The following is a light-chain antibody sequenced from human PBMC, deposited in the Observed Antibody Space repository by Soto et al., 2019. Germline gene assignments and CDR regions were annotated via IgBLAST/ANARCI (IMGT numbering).Light chain of an antibody. CDR3: QQYNNYFT. Sequence: DIQMTQSPSSVSGSVGDTVTITRRASQDITRWLAWFQQKPGKAPKLLIYKATTLETVVPSRFSGSGSETEFTLTISDLHPDDLGTYYCQQYNNYFTFGQGTKVDIK. CDR1: QDITRW. CDR2: KAT. J-gene: IGKJ1*01. V-gene: IGKV1-5*03.